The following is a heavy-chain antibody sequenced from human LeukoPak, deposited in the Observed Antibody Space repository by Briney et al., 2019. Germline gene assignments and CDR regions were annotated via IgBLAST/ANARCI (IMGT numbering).Heavy chain of an antibody. V-gene: IGHV3-23*01. CDR3: AIDQRWESPHYLDS. D-gene: IGHD1-26*01. CDR2: ISASGGST. J-gene: IGHJ4*02. CDR1: GLTFSTYA. Sequence: HPGGSLRLSCAASGLTFSTYAMSWVRQAPGKGLEWVSGISASGGSTSYADSVRGRFTISRDNSKNTLYVQMNSLRDEDTAVYYCAIDQRWESPHYLDSWGQGTLVTVSS.